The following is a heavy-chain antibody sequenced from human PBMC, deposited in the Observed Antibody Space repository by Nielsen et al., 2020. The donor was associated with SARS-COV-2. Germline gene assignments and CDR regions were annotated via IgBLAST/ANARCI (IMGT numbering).Heavy chain of an antibody. CDR2: INPSDSYT. D-gene: IGHD3-9*01. CDR3: ARLGYDILTGYYPTWETDAFDI. J-gene: IGHJ3*02. V-gene: IGHV5-10-1*01. CDR1: GYSFTSYW. Sequence: GESLKISCKGSGYSFTSYWISWVHQMPGKGLEWMGRINPSDSYTNYSPSFQGHVTISADKSISTAYLQWSSLKASDTAMYYCARLGYDILTGYYPTWETDAFDIWGQGTMVTVSS.